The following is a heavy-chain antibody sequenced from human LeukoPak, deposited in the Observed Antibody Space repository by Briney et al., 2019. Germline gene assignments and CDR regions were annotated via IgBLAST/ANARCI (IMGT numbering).Heavy chain of an antibody. D-gene: IGHD5-18*01. V-gene: IGHV5-51*01. CDR3: ARFPPGTAMVYNWFDP. J-gene: IGHJ5*02. CDR1: GYSFTSYW. Sequence: GESLEISCKGSGYSFTSYWIGWVRQMPGKGLEWMGIIYPGDSDTRYSPSFQGQVTISADKSISTAYLQWSSLKASDTAMYYCARFPPGTAMVYNWFDPWGQGTLVTVSS. CDR2: IYPGDSDT.